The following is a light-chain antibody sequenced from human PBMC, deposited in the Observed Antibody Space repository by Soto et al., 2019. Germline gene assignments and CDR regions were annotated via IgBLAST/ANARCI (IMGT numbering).Light chain of an antibody. J-gene: IGKJ5*01. Sequence: EIVLTQSPGTLSLSPGERATLSCRASQSVSSSYLAWYQQKPGQAPRLLIYGASSRATGIPDRFSGSGSVTDFTLTISRLEPEDFAGYYCQQYGSSPAVTFCQGTRLEI. CDR2: GAS. CDR1: QSVSSSY. V-gene: IGKV3-20*01. CDR3: QQYGSSPAVT.